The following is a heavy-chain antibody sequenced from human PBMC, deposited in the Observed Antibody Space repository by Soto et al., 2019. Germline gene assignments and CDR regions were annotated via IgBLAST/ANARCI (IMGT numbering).Heavy chain of an antibody. D-gene: IGHD1-1*01. CDR2: ISAYNGNT. Sequence: ASVKVSCKASGYTFTSYGISWVRQAPGQGLEWMGWISAYNGNTNYAQKLQGRVTMTTDTSTSTAYMELRSLRSDDAAVYYCAREREQPIYYYYYGMDVWGQGTTVTVSS. J-gene: IGHJ6*02. V-gene: IGHV1-18*01. CDR3: AREREQPIYYYYYGMDV. CDR1: GYTFTSYG.